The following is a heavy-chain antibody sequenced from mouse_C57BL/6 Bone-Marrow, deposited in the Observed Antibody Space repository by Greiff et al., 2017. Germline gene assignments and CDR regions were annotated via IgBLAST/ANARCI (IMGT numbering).Heavy chain of an antibody. CDR2: IDPSDSYT. J-gene: IGHJ1*03. V-gene: IGHV1-69*01. CDR3: ARREGLPGYWYFDV. CDR1: GYTFTSYW. Sequence: QVQLQQPGAELVMPGASVKLSCKASGYTFTSYWMHWVKQRPGQGLEWIGEIDPSDSYTNYNQKFKGKSTLTVDKSSSTAYMQLSSLASEDSAVYYGARREGLPGYWYFDVWGTGTTVTVSS. D-gene: IGHD2-2*01.